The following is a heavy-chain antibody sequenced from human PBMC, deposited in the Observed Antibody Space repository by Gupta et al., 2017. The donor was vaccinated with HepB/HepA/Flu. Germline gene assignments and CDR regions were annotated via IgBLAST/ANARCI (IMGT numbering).Heavy chain of an antibody. CDR3: ARNSCSGDYCITAFDI. J-gene: IGHJ3*02. D-gene: IGHD3-22*01. CDR2: FYLGGST. CDR1: GGSIRSNNW. Sequence: QVQLQESGPGLVKPSGTLSLTCAVTGGSIRSNNWWNWVRQSPGKGLEWIGEFYLGGSTNYNPSLKSRVSISTDMSNNQFSLKLNSVTAADTAVYFCARNSCSGDYCITAFDIWGQGTLVTVSS. V-gene: IGHV4-4*02.